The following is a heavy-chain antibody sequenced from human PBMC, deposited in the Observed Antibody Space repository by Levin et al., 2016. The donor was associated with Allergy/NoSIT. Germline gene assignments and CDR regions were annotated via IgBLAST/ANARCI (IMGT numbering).Heavy chain of an antibody. CDR1: GFTFSSYG. J-gene: IGHJ6*03. V-gene: IGHV3-33*01. D-gene: IGHD5/OR15-5a*01. CDR2: IWYDGSNK. CDR3: ARPTSTSYYYYMDV. Sequence: GESLKISCAASGFTFSSYGMHWVRQAPGKGLEWVAVIWYDGSNKYYADSVKGRFTISRDNSKNTLYLQMNSLRAEDTAVYYCARPTSTSYYYYMDVWGKGTTVTVSS.